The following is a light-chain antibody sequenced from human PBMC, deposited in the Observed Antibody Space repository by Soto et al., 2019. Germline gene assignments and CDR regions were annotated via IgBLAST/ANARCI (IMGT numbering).Light chain of an antibody. Sequence: QSALNQSPSTSASLGASVKLTCTLSSGHSSYAIAWHQQQPEKGPRYLMKLNSDGSHTKGDGIPDRFSGSSSGAERYLTISSLQSDDEADYYCQTWGTGTVVFGGGTKLTVL. V-gene: IGLV4-69*01. CDR3: QTWGTGTVV. J-gene: IGLJ2*01. CDR1: SGHSSYA. CDR2: LNSDGSH.